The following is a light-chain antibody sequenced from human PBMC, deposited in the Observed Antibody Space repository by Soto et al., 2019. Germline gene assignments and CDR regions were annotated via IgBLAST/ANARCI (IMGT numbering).Light chain of an antibody. Sequence: QSALTQPASVSGSPGQSITISCTGTSSDIGGYNYVSWYQHHPGKAPKLMIYEVSNRPSGVSNRFSGSKSGNTASLTSSGLQAEDEADYHCSSYTSRTTFVIFGGGTKLTVL. CDR1: SSDIGGYNY. CDR2: EVS. J-gene: IGLJ2*01. V-gene: IGLV2-14*01. CDR3: SSYTSRTTFVI.